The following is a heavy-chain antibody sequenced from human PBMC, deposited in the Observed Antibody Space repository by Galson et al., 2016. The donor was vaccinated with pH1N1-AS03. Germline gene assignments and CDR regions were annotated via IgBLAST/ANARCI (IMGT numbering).Heavy chain of an antibody. CDR1: GFTFSSYA. CDR2: ISSSSGTI. V-gene: IGHV3-48*02. Sequence: SLRLSCAASGFTFSSYAIHWVRQAPGKGLEWVSYISSSSGTIYYADSVKGRFTISRDNAKNSLYLQMNSLRDEDTAVYYCAREPSWELGNYFDYWGQGTLVTVSS. D-gene: IGHD4-23*01. J-gene: IGHJ4*02. CDR3: AREPSWELGNYFDY.